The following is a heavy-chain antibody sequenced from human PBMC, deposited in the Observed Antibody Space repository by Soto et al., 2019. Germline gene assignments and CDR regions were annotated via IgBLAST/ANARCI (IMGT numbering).Heavy chain of an antibody. CDR3: VQGLWGGYSPFDY. Sequence: GGSLRLSCAASGFTLRSNGMHWVRQAPGKGLEWVAITSYDGTNEYYADSVKGRFTISRDNSKNTVYLQMNSLRVEDTAVYYCVQGLWGGYSPFDYWGQGTLVTVSS. CDR2: TSYDGTNE. J-gene: IGHJ4*02. V-gene: IGHV3-30*18. CDR1: GFTLRSNG. D-gene: IGHD3-3*01.